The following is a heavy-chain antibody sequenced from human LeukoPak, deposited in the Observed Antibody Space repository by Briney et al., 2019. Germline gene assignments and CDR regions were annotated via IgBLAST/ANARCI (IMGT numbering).Heavy chain of an antibody. V-gene: IGHV3-30*03. D-gene: IGHD2-21*01. CDR2: ISYDGSNK. J-gene: IGHJ3*02. CDR3: FQAEDGIRDDAFDI. CDR1: GFTFSRYS. Sequence: PGGSLRLSCAASGFTFSRYSMNWVRQAPSKGLEWVSVISYDGSNKYYADSVKGRFTISRDNSKNTLYLQMNSLRAEDMAVYFFFQAEDGIRDDAFDIWGQGTMVTVSS.